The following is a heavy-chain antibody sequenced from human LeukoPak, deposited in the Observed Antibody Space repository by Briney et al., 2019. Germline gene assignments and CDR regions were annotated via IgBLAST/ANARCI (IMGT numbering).Heavy chain of an antibody. V-gene: IGHV4-4*02. D-gene: IGHD3-22*01. J-gene: IGHJ3*02. CDR1: GGSITSANW. CDR2: IYHTGNT. CDR3: AKSNGYGLIDI. Sequence: PSETLSLTCAVSGGSITSANWWSWVRQSPGKGLEWIGEIYHTGNTNYSPSLKSRVTISLDTSRNQFSLKLNSVTAADTAVYYCAKSNGYGLIDIWGQGTMVTVSS.